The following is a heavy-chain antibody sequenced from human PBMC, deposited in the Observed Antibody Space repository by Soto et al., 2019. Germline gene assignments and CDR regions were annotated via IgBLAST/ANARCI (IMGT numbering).Heavy chain of an antibody. CDR2: INHSGST. D-gene: IGHD2-2*02. CDR3: ARRRRLGYCSSTTCYTTYYYYGRDV. J-gene: IGHJ6*02. CDR1: GGSFSGYY. Sequence: PSKTVSITCAVYGGSFSGYYWSWIRQPPGKGLEWIGEINHSGSTNYNPSLKSRVTISVDTSKNQFSLKLSSVTAADTAVYYCARRRRLGYCSSTTCYTTYYYYGRDVWGHRTTVT. V-gene: IGHV4-34*01.